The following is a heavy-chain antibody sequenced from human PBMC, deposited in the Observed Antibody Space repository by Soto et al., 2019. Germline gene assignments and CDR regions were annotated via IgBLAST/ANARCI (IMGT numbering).Heavy chain of an antibody. CDR3: ASSYSGYLDN. CDR2: IYHTGNT. J-gene: IGHJ4*02. CDR1: GGSMSSGAYY. Sequence: SETLSLTCSVSGGSMSSGAYYWNWIRQHPVKGLEWIAYIYHTGNTYYNPPLRSRTTISVDTSENQFSLKLTSVTDADTAVYYCASSYSGYLDNWGQGTLVTVSS. V-gene: IGHV4-31*03. D-gene: IGHD3-22*01.